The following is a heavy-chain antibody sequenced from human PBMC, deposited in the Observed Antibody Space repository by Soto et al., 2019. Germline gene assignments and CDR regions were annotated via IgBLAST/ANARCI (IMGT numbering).Heavy chain of an antibody. J-gene: IGHJ4*02. CDR2: MNPNSGNT. Sequence: QVQLVQSGAEVKKPGASVKVSCKASGYTFISYDINRVRQATGQGLEWMGWMNPNSGNTGYAQKFQGRVTMTRNTSISTAYMELSSLRSEDTAVYYCARGFCSSTSCHFDYWGQGTLVTVSS. V-gene: IGHV1-8*01. CDR1: GYTFISYD. CDR3: ARGFCSSTSCHFDY. D-gene: IGHD2-2*01.